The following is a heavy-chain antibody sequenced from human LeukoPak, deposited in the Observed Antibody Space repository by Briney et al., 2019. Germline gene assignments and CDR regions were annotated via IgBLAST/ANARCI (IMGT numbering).Heavy chain of an antibody. CDR1: GGSISSYY. CDR3: ARGHYDSSGYLNAFDI. Sequence: SETLSLTCTVSGGSISSYYWSWIRQPPGKGLEWIGYIFYSGSTNYNPSLKSRVTISVDTSKNQFSLKLSSVTAADTAVYYCARGHYDSSGYLNAFDIWGQGTMVTVSS. D-gene: IGHD3-22*01. V-gene: IGHV4-59*01. J-gene: IGHJ3*02. CDR2: IFYSGST.